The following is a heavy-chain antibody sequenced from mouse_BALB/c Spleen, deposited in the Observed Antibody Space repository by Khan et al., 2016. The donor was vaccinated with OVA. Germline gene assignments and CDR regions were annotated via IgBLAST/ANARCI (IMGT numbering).Heavy chain of an antibody. Sequence: QVQLKQSGPELVKPGASVKMSCKASGYTFTDYVMNWVKQRNGQGLEWIGQIYPGSDSTYYNEKFKGKATLTADRSSSTAYMQLSNLTSEDSAVYFCARAGGDVFAYWGQGTLVTVSA. CDR1: GYTFTDYV. V-gene: IGHV1-77*01. D-gene: IGHD3-3*01. CDR2: IYPGSDST. CDR3: ARAGGDVFAY. J-gene: IGHJ3*01.